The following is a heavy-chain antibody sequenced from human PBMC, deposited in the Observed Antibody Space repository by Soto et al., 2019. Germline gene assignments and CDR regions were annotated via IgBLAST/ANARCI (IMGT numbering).Heavy chain of an antibody. Sequence: PGGSLRLSCAASGFTFSSYGMHWVRQAPGKGLEWVAVISYDGSNKYYADSVKGRFTISRDNSKNTLYLQMNSLRAEDTAVYYCAKDMVVAGSIEGFDYWGQGTLVTVSS. V-gene: IGHV3-30*18. CDR3: AKDMVVAGSIEGFDY. CDR1: GFTFSSYG. D-gene: IGHD6-19*01. CDR2: ISYDGSNK. J-gene: IGHJ4*02.